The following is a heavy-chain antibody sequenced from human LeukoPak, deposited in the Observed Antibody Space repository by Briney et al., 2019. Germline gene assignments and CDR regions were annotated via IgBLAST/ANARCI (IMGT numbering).Heavy chain of an antibody. J-gene: IGHJ3*02. CDR3: ASATRYCSSTSCLYHDAFDI. CDR2: IYHSGST. Sequence: SETLSLTCTVSGYSISSGYYWGWIRQPPGKGLEWIGSIYHSGSTYYNPSLKSRVTISVDTSKNQFSLKLSSVTAADTAVYYCASATRYCSSTSCLYHDAFDIWGQGTMVTVSS. V-gene: IGHV4-38-2*02. CDR1: GYSISSGYY. D-gene: IGHD2-2*01.